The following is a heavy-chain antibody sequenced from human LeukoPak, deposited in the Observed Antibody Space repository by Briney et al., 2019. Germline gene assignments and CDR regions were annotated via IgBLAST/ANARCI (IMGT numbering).Heavy chain of an antibody. CDR3: ARDPEKAFWSGYHAF. Sequence: GGSLRLSCAASGFTFSSYSMNWVRQAPGKGLEWVSSISSSSSYIYYADSVKGRFTISRDNAKNSLYLQMNSLRAEDTAVYYCARDPEKAFWSGYHAFWGQGTLVTVSS. CDR1: GFTFSSYS. J-gene: IGHJ4*02. CDR2: ISSSSSYI. V-gene: IGHV3-21*01. D-gene: IGHD3-3*01.